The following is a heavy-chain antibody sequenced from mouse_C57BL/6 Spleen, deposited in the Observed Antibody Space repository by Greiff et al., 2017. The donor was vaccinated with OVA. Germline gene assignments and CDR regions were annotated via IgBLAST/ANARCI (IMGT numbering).Heavy chain of an antibody. CDR2: ISDGGSYT. CDR3: AREDGSLYFDY. J-gene: IGHJ2*01. Sequence: EVQLVESGGGLVKPGGSLKLSCAASGFTFSSYAMSWVRQTPEKRLEWVATISDGGSYTYYPDNVKGRFTISRDNAKNNLYLQMSHLKSEDTARYYCAREDGSLYFDYWGKGTTLTVAS. CDR1: GFTFSSYA. V-gene: IGHV5-4*01. D-gene: IGHD1-1*01.